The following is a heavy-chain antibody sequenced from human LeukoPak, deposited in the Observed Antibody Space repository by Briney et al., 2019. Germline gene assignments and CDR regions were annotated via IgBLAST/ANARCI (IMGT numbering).Heavy chain of an antibody. CDR1: GGSISSSSYY. Sequence: SETLSLTCTVSGGSISSSSYYWGWIRQPPGKGLEWIGSIYYSGSTYYNPSLKSRVTISVDTSKNQFSLKLSSVTAADTAVYYCARQRSKWWFDPWGQGTLVTVSS. D-gene: IGHD2-8*01. V-gene: IGHV4-39*01. J-gene: IGHJ5*02. CDR2: IYYSGST. CDR3: ARQRSKWWFDP.